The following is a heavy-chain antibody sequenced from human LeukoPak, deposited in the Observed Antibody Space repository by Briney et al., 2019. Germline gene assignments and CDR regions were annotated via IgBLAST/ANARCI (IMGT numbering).Heavy chain of an antibody. V-gene: IGHV4-31*03. CDR3: ARTAWRGTNSRDAFDI. J-gene: IGHJ3*02. CDR2: IYYSGTT. Sequence: SQTLSLTCTVSGGSISSGGDYWSWIRQHPGKGLEWIGYIYYSGTTYYNPSLKSRLTISVDTSKNQSSLKLSSVTAADTAVYYCARTAWRGTNSRDAFDIWGQGTMVNVSS. D-gene: IGHD4/OR15-4a*01. CDR1: GGSISSGGDY.